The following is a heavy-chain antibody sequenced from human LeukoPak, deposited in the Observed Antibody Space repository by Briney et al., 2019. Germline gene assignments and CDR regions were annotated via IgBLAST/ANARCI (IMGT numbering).Heavy chain of an antibody. CDR1: GFTFSSYS. V-gene: IGHV3-21*01. D-gene: IGHD3-22*01. CDR2: ISSSSSYI. Sequence: PGGSLRLSCAASGFTFSSYSMNWVRQAPGKGLEWVSSISSSSSYIYYADSVKGRFTISRDNAKNSLYLQMNSLRAEDTAVYYCARDLRRDSSGPFDYWGQGTLVTVSS. CDR3: ARDLRRDSSGPFDY. J-gene: IGHJ4*02.